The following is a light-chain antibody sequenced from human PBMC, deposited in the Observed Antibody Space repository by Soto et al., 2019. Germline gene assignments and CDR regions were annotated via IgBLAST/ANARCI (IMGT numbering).Light chain of an antibody. CDR3: QQYNSYSPRLT. CDR2: RAS. V-gene: IGKV1-5*03. J-gene: IGKJ4*01. CDR1: QSISNW. Sequence: DIQMTQSPSTLSASVGDRVTITCRASQSISNWLAWYQQKPGKAPKLLIYRASSLESGVPSRFSGSGSGTEFTLTISSLHPDDFATYYCQQYNSYSPRLTFGGGTMVETK.